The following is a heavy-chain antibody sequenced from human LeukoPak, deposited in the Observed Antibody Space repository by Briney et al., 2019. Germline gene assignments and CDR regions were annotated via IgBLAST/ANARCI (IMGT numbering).Heavy chain of an antibody. Sequence: ASVKVSCKASGYTFTSYGISWVRQAPGQGLEWMGWISAYNGNTNYAQKLQGRVTMTTDTSTSTAYMELRSLRSDDTAVYYCVIGDPRRGYSGYAPAFDYWGQGTLVTVSS. D-gene: IGHD5-12*01. J-gene: IGHJ4*02. V-gene: IGHV1-18*01. CDR1: GYTFTSYG. CDR3: VIGDPRRGYSGYAPAFDY. CDR2: ISAYNGNT.